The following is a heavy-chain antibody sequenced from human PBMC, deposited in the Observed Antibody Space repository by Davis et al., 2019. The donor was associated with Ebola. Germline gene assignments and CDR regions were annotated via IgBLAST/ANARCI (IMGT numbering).Heavy chain of an antibody. CDR1: GYTFTSYD. CDR3: ARGAYGHYFDGMDV. D-gene: IGHD4-17*01. CDR2: IYAYNGNT. V-gene: IGHV1-18*01. Sequence: ASVKVSCKASGYTFTSYDISWVRQAPGQGLEWMGWIYAYNGNTTYDQKFQGRVTMTTDTSTSTAYMELRSLRSDDTAVYYCARGAYGHYFDGMDVWGQGTTVTVSS. J-gene: IGHJ6*02.